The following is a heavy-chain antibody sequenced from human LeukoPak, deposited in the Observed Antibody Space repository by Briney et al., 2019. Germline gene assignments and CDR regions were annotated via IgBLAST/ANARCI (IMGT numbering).Heavy chain of an antibody. CDR1: GFTFSSYW. CDR3: ATDPASYCTSSTCDFDY. V-gene: IGHV3-7*04. D-gene: IGHD2-8*01. J-gene: IGHJ4*02. CDR2: IKQDGSEK. Sequence: PGGSLRLSCAASGFTFSSYWMSWVRQAPGKGLEWVANIKQDGSEKYYVGSVKGRFTISRDNAKNSLYLQMNNLGAEDTAVYYGATDPASYCTSSTCDFDYWGQGTLVTVSS.